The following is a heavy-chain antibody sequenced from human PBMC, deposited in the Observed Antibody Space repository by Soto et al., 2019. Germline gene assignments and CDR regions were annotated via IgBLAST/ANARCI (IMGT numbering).Heavy chain of an antibody. D-gene: IGHD2-15*01. J-gene: IGHJ5*02. V-gene: IGHV4-31*03. CDR1: GGSISSGGYY. Sequence: QVQLQESGPGLVKPSQTLSLTCTVSGGSISSGGYYWSWIRQHPGKGLEWSGYIYYSGSTYYNPSLKSRVTISVDTSKNQFSLKLSSVTAADTAVYYCARVRYCSGGSCYPRFDPWGQGTLVTVSS. CDR3: ARVRYCSGGSCYPRFDP. CDR2: IYYSGST.